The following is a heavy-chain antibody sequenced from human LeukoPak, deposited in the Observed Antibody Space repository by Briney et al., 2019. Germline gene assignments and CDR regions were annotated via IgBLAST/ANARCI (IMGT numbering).Heavy chain of an antibody. CDR1: RFTFSSYT. CDR2: ISSSSSYI. Sequence: GGSLRLSCAASRFTFSSYTMNWVRQAPGKGLEWVSSISSSSSYIYYADSVKGRFTISRDNAKNSLYLQMNSLRAEDTAVYYCVKGSDYGDPSDAFDIWGQGTMVTVSS. J-gene: IGHJ3*02. V-gene: IGHV3-21*04. D-gene: IGHD4-17*01. CDR3: VKGSDYGDPSDAFDI.